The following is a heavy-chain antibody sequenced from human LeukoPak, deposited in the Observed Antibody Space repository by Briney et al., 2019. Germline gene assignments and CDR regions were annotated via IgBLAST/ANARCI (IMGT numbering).Heavy chain of an antibody. D-gene: IGHD1-1*01. Sequence: GGSLRLSCAASGFNFNVYRMHWVRHCRGKGLVWVSRINSDGRSIDYADSVKGRFTISRDNARNSLYLQMNSLRAEDTAVYYCARDTTGDAGGVFDSWGQGTLVTVSS. CDR3: ARDTTGDAGGVFDS. CDR1: GFNFNVYR. CDR2: INSDGRSI. J-gene: IGHJ4*02. V-gene: IGHV3-74*01.